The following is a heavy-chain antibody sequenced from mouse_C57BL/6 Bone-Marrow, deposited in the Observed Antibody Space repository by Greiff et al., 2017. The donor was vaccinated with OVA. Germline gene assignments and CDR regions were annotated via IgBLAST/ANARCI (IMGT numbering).Heavy chain of an antibody. Sequence: VQLQQSGAELVRPGTSVKLSCKASGYTFTSYWMHWVKQRPGQGLEWIGVIDPSDSYTNYNQKFKGKATLTVDTSSSTAYMQLSSLTSEDSAVYYCAREGTYYGSSLYYFDYWGQGTTLTVSS. CDR2: IDPSDSYT. D-gene: IGHD1-1*01. CDR1: GYTFTSYW. J-gene: IGHJ2*01. CDR3: AREGTYYGSSLYYFDY. V-gene: IGHV1-59*01.